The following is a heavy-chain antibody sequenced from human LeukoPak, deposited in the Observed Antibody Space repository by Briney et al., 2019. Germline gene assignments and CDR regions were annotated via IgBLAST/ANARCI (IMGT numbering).Heavy chain of an antibody. V-gene: IGHV5-51*01. Sequence: GESLNISCVGSGYRFSTYWIAWARQMPGKGLEWMGIIHSGDSNTVYSPSFQGQVTISVDKSISTAYLQWSSLKASDTAMYYCASRSGFGVNDAFDIWGQGTMVTVSS. CDR3: ASRSGFGVNDAFDI. D-gene: IGHD2-15*01. CDR1: GYRFSTYW. J-gene: IGHJ3*02. CDR2: IHSGDSNT.